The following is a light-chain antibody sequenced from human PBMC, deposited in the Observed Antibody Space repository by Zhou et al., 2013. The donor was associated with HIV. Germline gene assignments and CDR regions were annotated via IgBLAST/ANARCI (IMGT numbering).Light chain of an antibody. Sequence: IQMTQSPSSISASTGDRVTITCRATHRINNFLAWYQQKPGKAPSLLIYAASTLQSGVASRFSGSGSETEFTLTIRGLRPDDFATYYCQQAKRFPHTFGG. CDR1: HRINNF. CDR2: AAS. CDR3: QQAKRFPHT. V-gene: IGKV1-8*01. J-gene: IGKJ4*01.